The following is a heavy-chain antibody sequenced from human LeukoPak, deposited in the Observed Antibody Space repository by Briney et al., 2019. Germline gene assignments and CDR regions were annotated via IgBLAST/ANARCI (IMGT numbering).Heavy chain of an antibody. V-gene: IGHV3-30-3*01. CDR3: ARDSAVPAAMDYYYYYMDV. Sequence: GGSLRLSCAASGFTFSSYAMHWVRQAPGKGLEWVAVISYDGSNKYYADSVKGRFTISRDNSKNTLYLQMNSLRAEDTAVYYCARDSAVPAAMDYYYYYMDVWGKGTTVTVSS. CDR2: ISYDGSNK. J-gene: IGHJ6*03. D-gene: IGHD2-2*01. CDR1: GFTFSSYA.